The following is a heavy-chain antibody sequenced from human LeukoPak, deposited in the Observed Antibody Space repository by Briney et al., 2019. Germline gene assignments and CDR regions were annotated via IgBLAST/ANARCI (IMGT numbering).Heavy chain of an antibody. V-gene: IGHV3-21*01. CDR2: ISSSSSYI. J-gene: IGHJ5*02. CDR3: AGDDGPGVYCSSTSCYTGWFDP. Sequence: GGSLRLSCAASGFTFSSYSMNWVRQAPGKGLEWVSSISSSSSYIYYADSVKGRFTISRDNAKNSLYLQMNSLRAEDTAVYYCAGDDGPGVYCSSTSCYTGWFDPWGQGTLVTVSS. D-gene: IGHD2-2*02. CDR1: GFTFSSYS.